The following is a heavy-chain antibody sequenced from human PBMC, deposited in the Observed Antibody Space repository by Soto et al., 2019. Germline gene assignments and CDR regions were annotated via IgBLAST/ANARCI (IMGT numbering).Heavy chain of an antibody. V-gene: IGHV1-18*01. CDR1: GYTFTSYG. D-gene: IGHD1-26*01. J-gene: IGHJ6*02. CDR2: ISAYNGNT. Sequence: GASVKVSCKASGYTFTSYGISWVRQAPGQGLEWMGWISAYNGNTNYAQKLQGRVAMTTDTSTSTAYMELRSLRSDDTAVYYCARGGSYSLGVRDYYYYGMDVWGQGTTVTVSS. CDR3: ARGGSYSLGVRDYYYYGMDV.